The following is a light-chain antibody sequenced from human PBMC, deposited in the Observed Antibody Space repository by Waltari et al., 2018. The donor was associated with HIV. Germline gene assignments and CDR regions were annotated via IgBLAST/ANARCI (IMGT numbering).Light chain of an antibody. CDR3: QQYKQLPPYI. CDR1: QSINPA. CDR2: DVS. V-gene: IGKV3-15*01. Sequence: EIVMTQSSATLSVSPGERATLSCRASQSINPALAWYQQKPGQAPRLLIYDVSTRATGVPTRFSGGGSGTEFTLTISSLQSEDFGVYYCQQYKQLPPYIFGQGTKLEI. J-gene: IGKJ2*01.